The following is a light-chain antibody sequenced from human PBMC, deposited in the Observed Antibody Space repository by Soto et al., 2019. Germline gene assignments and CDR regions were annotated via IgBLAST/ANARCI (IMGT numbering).Light chain of an antibody. V-gene: IGLV2-8*01. CDR2: EVT. J-gene: IGLJ2*01. CDR1: NSDIGDYEY. Sequence: QSVLTQPPSASGSPGQSFTISCTGTNSDIGDYEYVSWYQQHPGKAPKLMIYEVTKRPSGVPYRFSASKSGNTASLTVSGLQAEDEADYYCSSYAGSNNLIFVGGTTVTVL. CDR3: SSYAGSNNLI.